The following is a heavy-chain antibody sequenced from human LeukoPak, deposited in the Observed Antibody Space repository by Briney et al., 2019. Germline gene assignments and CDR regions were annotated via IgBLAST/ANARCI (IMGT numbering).Heavy chain of an antibody. Sequence: SETLSLTCTASGFSISSYYLSWIRQPPGKGLEWIGYIHTRDSANYNPSLKSRVTMSLDTSKNQFSLQLTSVTAADTAVYYCARNIGWYVYDYWGQRTLVTVSS. CDR1: GFSISSYY. CDR3: ARNIGWYVYDY. CDR2: IHTRDSA. D-gene: IGHD6-19*01. V-gene: IGHV4-4*09. J-gene: IGHJ4*02.